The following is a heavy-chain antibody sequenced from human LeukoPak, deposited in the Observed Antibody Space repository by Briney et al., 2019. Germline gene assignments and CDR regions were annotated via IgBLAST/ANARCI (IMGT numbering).Heavy chain of an antibody. V-gene: IGHV3-30*04. CDR2: VSYDGRNK. D-gene: IGHD3-22*01. CDR1: GFTFSSYA. J-gene: IGHJ4*02. Sequence: GGSLRLSCAASGFTFSSYAMHWVRQAPGKGLEWVAVVSYDGRNKYYADSVKGRFTISRDNSKNTLYLQMNSLRAEDTAVYYCARDRGAYYYDSIAYWGQGTQVTVSS. CDR3: ARDRGAYYYDSIAY.